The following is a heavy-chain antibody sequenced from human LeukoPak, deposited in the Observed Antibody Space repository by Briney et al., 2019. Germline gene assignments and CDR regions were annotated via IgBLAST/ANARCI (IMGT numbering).Heavy chain of an antibody. J-gene: IGHJ4*02. CDR3: ANGLNVPDY. Sequence: PAGGSLRLSCAASGFTFSSYAMSWVRQAPGKGLEWVSSISDSGGSTYYADSVQGRFTISRDNSKNTVFLQMNSLRAEDTAIYYCANGLNVPDYWGQGTLVTASS. V-gene: IGHV3-23*01. CDR2: ISDSGGST. D-gene: IGHD3/OR15-3a*01. CDR1: GFTFSSYA.